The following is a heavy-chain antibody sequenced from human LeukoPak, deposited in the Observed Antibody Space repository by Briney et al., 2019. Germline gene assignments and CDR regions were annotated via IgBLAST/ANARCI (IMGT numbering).Heavy chain of an antibody. CDR3: AREPMVRGPYYMDV. CDR2: IYTSGST. D-gene: IGHD3-10*01. V-gene: IGHV4-61*02. J-gene: IGHJ6*03. CDR1: GGSISSGSYY. Sequence: SETLSLTCTVSGGSISSGSYYWTWIRQPAGKGLEWIGRIYTSGSTNYNPSLKSRVTMSVDTSKNQFSLKLSSVTAADTAVYYCAREPMVRGPYYMDVWGKGTTVTISS.